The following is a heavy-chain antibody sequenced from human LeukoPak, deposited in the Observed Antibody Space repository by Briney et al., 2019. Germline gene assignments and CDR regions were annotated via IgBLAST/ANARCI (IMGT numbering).Heavy chain of an antibody. V-gene: IGHV5-51*01. J-gene: IGHJ2*01. CDR1: GYSFTSYW. D-gene: IGHD3-10*01. CDR3: ARHSGAYYYGSGSKNWYFDL. CDR2: IYPGDSDT. Sequence: GESLKISCKGSGYSFTSYWIGWVRQMPGKGLEWMGIIYPGDSDTRYSPSSQSQVTISADKSISTAYLQWSSLKASDTAMYYCARHSGAYYYGSGSKNWYFDLWGRGTLVTVSS.